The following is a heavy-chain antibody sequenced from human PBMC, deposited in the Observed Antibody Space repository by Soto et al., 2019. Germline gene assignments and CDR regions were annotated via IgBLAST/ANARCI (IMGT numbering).Heavy chain of an antibody. V-gene: IGHV4-31*03. J-gene: IGHJ6*02. CDR2: IYYSGST. D-gene: IGHD4-17*01. CDR3: ARALYGDYVWYDYGMDV. Sequence: QVQLQESGPGLVKPSQTLSLTCTVSGGSISSGGYYWSWIRQHPGKGLEWIGYIYYSGSTYYNPSLKSRVTIHVDTSKYQCSLKLSSVTAADTAVYYCARALYGDYVWYDYGMDVWGQGTTVTVSS. CDR1: GGSISSGGYY.